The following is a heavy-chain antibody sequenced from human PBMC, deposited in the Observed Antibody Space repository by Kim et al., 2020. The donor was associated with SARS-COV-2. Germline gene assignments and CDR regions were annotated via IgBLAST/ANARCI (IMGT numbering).Heavy chain of an antibody. CDR1: GFTFSSYG. J-gene: IGHJ5*02. D-gene: IGHD3-22*01. V-gene: IGHV3-33*01. Sequence: GSLRLSCAASGFTFSSYGMHWVRQAPGKGLEWVAVIWYDGSNKYYADSVKGRFTISRDNSKNTLYLQMNSLGAEDTAVYYCARDGYYYDSSGYLNWFDPWGQGTLVTVSS. CDR3: ARDGYYYDSSGYLNWFDP. CDR2: IWYDGSNK.